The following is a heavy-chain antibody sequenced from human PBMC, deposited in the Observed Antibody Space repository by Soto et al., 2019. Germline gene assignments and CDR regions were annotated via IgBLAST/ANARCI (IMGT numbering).Heavy chain of an antibody. CDR3: ARVIAVAGFGVAFDI. CDR1: GGSISSYY. J-gene: IGHJ3*02. D-gene: IGHD6-19*01. CDR2: IYYSGST. V-gene: IGHV4-59*01. Sequence: SETLSLTCTVSGGSISSYYWSWIRQPLGKGLEWIGYIYYSGSTNYNPSLKSRVTISVDTSKNQFSLKLSSVTAADTAVYYCARVIAVAGFGVAFDIWGQGTMVTGSS.